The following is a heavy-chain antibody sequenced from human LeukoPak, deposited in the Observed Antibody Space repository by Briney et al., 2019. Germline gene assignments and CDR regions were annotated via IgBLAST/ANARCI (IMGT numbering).Heavy chain of an antibody. Sequence: GGSLRLSCAASGFTFSTYDMSWVRQTPGKGLEWVSGISTSGSRTDYAASVKGRFTISRDSSKNTVYLQMNSLRAEGTAVYYCAREDYYDSSGYDYWGQGTLVTVSS. CDR2: ISTSGSRT. J-gene: IGHJ4*02. CDR3: AREDYYDSSGYDY. CDR1: GFTFSTYD. D-gene: IGHD3-22*01. V-gene: IGHV3-23*01.